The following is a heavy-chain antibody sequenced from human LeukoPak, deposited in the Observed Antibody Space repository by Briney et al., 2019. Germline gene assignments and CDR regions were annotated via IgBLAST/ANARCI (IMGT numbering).Heavy chain of an antibody. CDR1: GYSISSGYY. CDR3: ARHVIVVVPAAIGP. J-gene: IGHJ5*02. V-gene: IGHV4-38-2*01. D-gene: IGHD2-2*01. Sequence: SETLSLTCAVSGYSISSGYYWGWIRQPPGKGLEWIGSIYHSGSTYYNPSLKSRVTISVYTSKNQFSLKLSSVTAADTAVYYCARHVIVVVPAAIGPWGQGTLVTVSS. CDR2: IYHSGST.